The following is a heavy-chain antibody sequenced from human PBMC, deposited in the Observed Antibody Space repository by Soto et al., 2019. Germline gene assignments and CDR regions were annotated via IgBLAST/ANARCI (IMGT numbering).Heavy chain of an antibody. Sequence: EVQLVESGGGLAQPGGSLSLSCAASGFTFSSYSMNWIRQAPGKGLEWVSYISPSSSSIYYADSVKGRFTISRDNAKNSLYLQMSSLRAEDTAVYYCARGVGYYGSVDCYYYMDVWGKGTTVTVSS. V-gene: IGHV3-48*01. CDR2: ISPSSSSI. J-gene: IGHJ6*03. CDR1: GFTFSSYS. CDR3: ARGVGYYGSVDCYYYMDV. D-gene: IGHD3-10*01.